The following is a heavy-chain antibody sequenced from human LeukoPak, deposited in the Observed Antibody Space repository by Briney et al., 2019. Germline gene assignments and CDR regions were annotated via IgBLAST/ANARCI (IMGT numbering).Heavy chain of an antibody. Sequence: SETLSLTCTVSDGSITNYDWSWVRQPPGKGLEFIGHVHYSGTADYNPSLKSRVTISIDTSKKHFFLKLKSVTAADAAVYYCARKSPYWYFDLWGRGTLVTVSS. CDR1: DGSITNYD. CDR2: VHYSGTA. J-gene: IGHJ2*01. CDR3: ARKSPYWYFDL. V-gene: IGHV4-59*01.